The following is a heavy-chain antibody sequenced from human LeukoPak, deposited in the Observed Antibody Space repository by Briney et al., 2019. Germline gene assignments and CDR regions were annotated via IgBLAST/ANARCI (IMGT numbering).Heavy chain of an antibody. CDR3: ARDPNLYSGTYDTY. CDR2: IKQDGSER. CDR1: GGSISSYY. J-gene: IGHJ4*02. D-gene: IGHD1-26*01. V-gene: IGHV3-7*03. Sequence: ETLSLTCTVSGGSISSYYWCWVRQAPGKGLEWVANIKQDGSERYYVDSVKGRFTISRDNAKNSVFLQMNSLRAEDTAVYYWARDPNLYSGTYDTYWGQGTLVTVSS.